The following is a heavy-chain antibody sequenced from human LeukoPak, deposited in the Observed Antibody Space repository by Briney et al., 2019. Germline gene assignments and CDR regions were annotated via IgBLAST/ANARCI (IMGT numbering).Heavy chain of an antibody. Sequence: PGGSLRLSCAASGFTFSSYGMHWVRQAPGKGLEWVAFIRYDGSNKYYADSVKGRFTISRDNSKNTLYLQMNSLRAEDTAVYYCAKWEITMVRGVIIGDYWGQGTLVTVSS. V-gene: IGHV3-30*02. CDR1: GFTFSSYG. CDR3: AKWEITMVRGVIIGDY. CDR2: IRYDGSNK. D-gene: IGHD3-10*01. J-gene: IGHJ4*02.